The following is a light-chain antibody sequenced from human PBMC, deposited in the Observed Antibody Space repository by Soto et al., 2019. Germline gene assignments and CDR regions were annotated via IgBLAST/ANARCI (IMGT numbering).Light chain of an antibody. CDR1: QTISVS. J-gene: IGKJ1*01. V-gene: IGKV1-5*01. CDR3: QQYNGYSST. Sequence: IQMTQSPSTLSASVGDTVTITCRASQTISVSLAWYRQKPGKAPNLLIYEASSLQSGVPSRFSGSGSGTDFTLTISSLQPDDFATYFCQQYNGYSSTFGQGTKVGIK. CDR2: EAS.